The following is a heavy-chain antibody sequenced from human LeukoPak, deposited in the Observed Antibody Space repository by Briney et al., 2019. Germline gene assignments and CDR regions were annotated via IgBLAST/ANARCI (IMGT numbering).Heavy chain of an antibody. CDR1: GFTFDDYA. V-gene: IGHV3-9*01. CDR2: ISWNSGSI. J-gene: IGHJ4*02. D-gene: IGHD5-12*01. CDR3: AREGRVSGYDFDC. Sequence: PGGSLRLSCAASGFTFDDYAMHWVRQAPGKGLEWVSGISWNSGSIGYADSVKGRFTISRDNAKNSLYLQMNSLRVEDTAVYYCAREGRVSGYDFDCWGQGTLVTVSS.